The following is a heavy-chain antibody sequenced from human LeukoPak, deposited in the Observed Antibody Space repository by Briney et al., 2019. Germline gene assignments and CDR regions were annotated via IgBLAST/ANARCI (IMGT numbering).Heavy chain of an antibody. CDR1: GGSISSGGSY. V-gene: IGHV4-31*03. CDR2: IYYSGST. D-gene: IGHD5-18*01. Sequence: SETLSLTCTVSGGSISSGGSYWSWIRQHPGKGLEWIGYIYYSGSTYYNPSLKSRVTISVDTSKNQFSLKLSSVTAADTAVYYCARVPGYSYGYGLDYWGQGTLVTVSS. CDR3: ARVPGYSYGYGLDY. J-gene: IGHJ4*02.